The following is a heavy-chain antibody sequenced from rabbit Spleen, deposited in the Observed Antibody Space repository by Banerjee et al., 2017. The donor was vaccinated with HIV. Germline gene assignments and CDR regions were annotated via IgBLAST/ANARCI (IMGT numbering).Heavy chain of an antibody. J-gene: IGHJ4*01. Sequence: QSLEESGGDLVKPGASLTLTCTASGFSFSISDYMCWVRQAPGKGLEWIGYIVPIFGVTYYANWVNGRFTISSHNAQNTLYLQLNSLTAADTATYFCVRDLGYDDYSEKGYFNLWGPGTLVTVS. D-gene: IGHD2-1*01. CDR1: GFSFSISDY. CDR3: VRDLGYDDYSEKGYFNL. V-gene: IGHV1S40*01. CDR2: IVPIFGVT.